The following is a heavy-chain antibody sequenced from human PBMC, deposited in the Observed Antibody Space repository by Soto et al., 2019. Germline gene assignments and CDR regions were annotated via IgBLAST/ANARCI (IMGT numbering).Heavy chain of an antibody. J-gene: IGHJ4*02. CDR1: GFTFSDYY. Sequence: GGSLRLSCAASGFTFSDYYMSWIRQAPGKGLEWVSYISSSSSYTNYADSVKGRFTISRDNAKNSLYPQMNSLRAEDTAVYYCARLRYSYGYPDYRGQGTLVTVSS. D-gene: IGHD5-18*01. CDR3: ARLRYSYGYPDY. CDR2: ISSSSSYT. V-gene: IGHV3-11*06.